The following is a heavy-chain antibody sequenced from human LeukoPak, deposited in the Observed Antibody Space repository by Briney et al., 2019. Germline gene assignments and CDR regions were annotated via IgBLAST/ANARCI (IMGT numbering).Heavy chain of an antibody. V-gene: IGHV3-21*01. CDR3: ARHDGDYGVKVPFDY. D-gene: IGHD4-17*01. CDR1: GFTFDDYG. CDR2: ISSTTSYI. J-gene: IGHJ4*02. Sequence: GGSLRLSCAASGFTFDDYGMSWVRQAPGKGLEWVSSISSTTSYIYYADSMKGRFTISRDNAKNSLYLQMNSLRAEDTAVYYCARHDGDYGVKVPFDYWGQGTLVTVSS.